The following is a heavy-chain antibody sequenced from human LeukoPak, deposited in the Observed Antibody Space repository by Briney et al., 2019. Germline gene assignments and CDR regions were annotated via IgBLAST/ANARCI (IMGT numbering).Heavy chain of an antibody. J-gene: IGHJ4*02. Sequence: PGGSLRLSCAASGFSFSNYAMTWVRQAPGEGLERVSAISGSGGSTYYADSVKGRFTISRDNAKNSLYLQMNSLRAEDTAVYYCARAGLYAVSGLDYWGQGTLVTVSS. CDR1: GFSFSNYA. CDR3: ARAGLYAVSGLDY. V-gene: IGHV3-23*01. D-gene: IGHD2-8*01. CDR2: ISGSGGST.